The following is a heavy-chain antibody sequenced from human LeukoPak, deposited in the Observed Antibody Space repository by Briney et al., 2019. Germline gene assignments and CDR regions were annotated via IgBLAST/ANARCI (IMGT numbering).Heavy chain of an antibody. V-gene: IGHV4-30-2*01. D-gene: IGHD5-12*01. Sequence: SETLSLTCAVSGGSISSGGYSWSWIRQPPGKGLEWIGYIYHSGSTYYNPSLKSRVTISVDRSKNQFSLKLSSVTAADTAVYYCARGIVATGFDYWGQGTTVTVSS. CDR3: ARGIVATGFDY. CDR1: GGSISSGGYS. CDR2: IYHSGST. J-gene: IGHJ4*03.